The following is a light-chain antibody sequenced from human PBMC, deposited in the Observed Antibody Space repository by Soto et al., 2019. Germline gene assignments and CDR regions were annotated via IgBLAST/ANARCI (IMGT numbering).Light chain of an antibody. V-gene: IGKV1-33*01. CDR2: DAS. Sequence: DIQMTQSPSSLSASVGDRVTITCQASQDIAIYLNWYQQKPGKAPKLLISDASTLETGVPSRFSGSGSGTDFTFTITSLQPEDIATYYCLQYDNVPFTFGPGTKLDVK. J-gene: IGKJ3*01. CDR3: LQYDNVPFT. CDR1: QDIAIY.